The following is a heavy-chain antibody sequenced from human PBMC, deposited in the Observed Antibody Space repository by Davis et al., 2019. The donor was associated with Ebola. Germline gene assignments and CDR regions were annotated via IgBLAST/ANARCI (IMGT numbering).Heavy chain of an antibody. CDR1: GFTFSSYS. CDR2: ISSSSSYI. D-gene: IGHD6-6*01. V-gene: IGHV3-21*01. J-gene: IGHJ4*02. CDR3: AKDRRGSSCFDY. Sequence: GGSLRLSCAASGFTFSSYSMNWVRQAPGKGLEWVSSISSSSSYIYYADSVKGRFTISRDNAKNSLYLQMNSLRAEDTAVYYCAKDRRGSSCFDYWGQGTLVTVSS.